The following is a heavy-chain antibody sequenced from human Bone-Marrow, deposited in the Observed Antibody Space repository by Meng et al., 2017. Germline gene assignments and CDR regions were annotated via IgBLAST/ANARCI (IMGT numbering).Heavy chain of an antibody. CDR1: GYNFIGYW. CDR2: ISPSDAYT. CDR3: ARLEGG. J-gene: IGHJ4*02. V-gene: IGHV1-2*07. D-gene: IGHD1-1*01. Sequence: ASVKVSCKASGYNFIGYWLYWIRQAPGQGLEWIGLISPSDAYTKYAHKFLSRVTVTRDTSTSTVSMEMTSLTLDDTAVYYCARLEGGWGQGTLVTVSS.